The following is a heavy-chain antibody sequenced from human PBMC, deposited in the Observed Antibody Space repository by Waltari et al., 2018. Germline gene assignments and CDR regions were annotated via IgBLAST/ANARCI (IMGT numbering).Heavy chain of an antibody. CDR3: AKGKYSSSFDY. Sequence: EVQLVESGGGLVQPGRSLRLSCAASGFTFDDYAMHLVRQAPGKGLEWVSGISWNSGSIGYADSVKGRFTISRDNAKNSLYLQMNSLRAEDTALYYCAKGKYSSSFDYWGQGTLVTVSS. CDR1: GFTFDDYA. J-gene: IGHJ4*02. CDR2: ISWNSGSI. V-gene: IGHV3-9*01. D-gene: IGHD6-6*01.